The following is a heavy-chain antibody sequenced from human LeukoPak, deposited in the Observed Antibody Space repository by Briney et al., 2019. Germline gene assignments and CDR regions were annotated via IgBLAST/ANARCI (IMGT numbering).Heavy chain of an antibody. CDR3: ARDPGSGYEEHFDY. J-gene: IGHJ4*02. CDR2: ISSSGSTI. CDR1: GFTFSSYE. V-gene: IGHV3-48*03. Sequence: GGPLRLSCAASGFTFSSYEMNWVRQAPGKGLEWVSYISSSGSTIYYADSVKGRFTISRDNAKDSLYLQMNSLRAEDTAVYYCARDPGSGYEEHFDYWGQGTLVTVSS. D-gene: IGHD5-12*01.